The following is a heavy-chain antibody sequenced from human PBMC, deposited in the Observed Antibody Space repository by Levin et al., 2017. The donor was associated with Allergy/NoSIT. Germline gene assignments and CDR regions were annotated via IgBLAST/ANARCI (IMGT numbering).Heavy chain of an antibody. D-gene: IGHD2-21*02. CDR3: GTGLASGDSDALDI. V-gene: IGHV3-15*01. J-gene: IGHJ3*02. CDR1: GFSFNNAL. Sequence: RTGGSLRLSCAASGFSFNNALMTWVRQAPGKGLEWVGRITSTHADYAAPVKGRFTISRDDSKKILYLQMSSLKSEDTAVYYCGTGLASGDSDALDIWGQGTKVTVSS. CDR2: ITSTHA.